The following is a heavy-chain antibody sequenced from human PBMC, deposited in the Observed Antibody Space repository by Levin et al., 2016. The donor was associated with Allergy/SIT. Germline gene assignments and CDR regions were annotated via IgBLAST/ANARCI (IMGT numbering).Heavy chain of an antibody. CDR3: TRVSLRDYDSFGGYFDY. CDR2: IRSKAYGGTT. V-gene: IGHV3-49*04. CDR1: GFTFGDYA. Sequence: GESLKISCTASGFTFGDYAMSWVRQAPGKGLEWVGFIRSKAYGGTTEYAASVKGRFTISRDDSKSIAYLQMNSLKTEDTAVYYCTRVSLRDYDSFGGYFDYWGQGTLVTVSS. J-gene: IGHJ4*02. D-gene: IGHD3-3*01.